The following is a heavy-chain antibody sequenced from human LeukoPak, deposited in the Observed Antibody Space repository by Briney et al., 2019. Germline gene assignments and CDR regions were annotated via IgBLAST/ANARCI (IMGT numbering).Heavy chain of an antibody. J-gene: IGHJ3*02. CDR2: IYYSGTT. Sequence: SETLSLTCTVSGGSISGHYWSWIRRPPGKGLEWIGYIYYSGTTKYNPSLQSRVASSLDTSENTFSLKVTSVTAADTAMYYCARLLDNDSSGYPDTFDMWGRGTVVAVSS. CDR1: GGSISGHY. V-gene: IGHV4-59*11. CDR3: ARLLDNDSSGYPDTFDM. D-gene: IGHD6-25*01.